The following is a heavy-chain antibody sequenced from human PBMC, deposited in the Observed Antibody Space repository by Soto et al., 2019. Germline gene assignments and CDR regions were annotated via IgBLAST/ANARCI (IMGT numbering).Heavy chain of an antibody. CDR1: GVTFRNFA. V-gene: IGHV3-23*01. CDR2: ISHSGTST. CDR3: AKGSWVHHGSEGGNWLDP. D-gene: IGHD3-10*01. J-gene: IGHJ5*02. Sequence: GGSLRLSCAVSGVTFRNFAMNWVRQAPGKGLEWVSGISHSGTSTYYADSVKGRFTISRDNSKNTLYLQMNSLRAEDTAVYYCAKGSWVHHGSEGGNWLDPWGQGTLVTVSS.